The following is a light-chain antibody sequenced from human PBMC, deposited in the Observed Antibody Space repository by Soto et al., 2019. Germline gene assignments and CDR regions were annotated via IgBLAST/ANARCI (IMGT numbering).Light chain of an antibody. CDR1: SSNIGTYS. CDR2: TND. V-gene: IGLV1-44*01. CDR3: SSWDDSLNDPGVL. J-gene: IGLJ2*01. Sequence: QSALTQPPSASGTPGQRVTISCSGGSSNIGTYSVNWYQQVPGTAPRLLIYTNDQRPSGVPDRFFGSRSGTSASLAISDLQSDDEADYFCSSWDDSLNDPGVLFGGGTKVTVL.